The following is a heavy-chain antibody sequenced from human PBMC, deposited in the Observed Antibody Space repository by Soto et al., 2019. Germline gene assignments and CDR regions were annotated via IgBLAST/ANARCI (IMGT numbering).Heavy chain of an antibody. J-gene: IGHJ4*02. V-gene: IGHV4-30-4*01. D-gene: IGHD3-10*01. CDR1: GGSIISGDYY. CDR2: IYYSGST. Sequence: PSETLSLTCTVSGGSIISGDYYWSWIRQPPGKGLEWIGYIYYSGSTYYNPSLKSRVTISVDTSKNQISLKLTSVTAADTAVYYCARVRGVTYFDYWGQGTLVTVSS. CDR3: ARVRGVTYFDY.